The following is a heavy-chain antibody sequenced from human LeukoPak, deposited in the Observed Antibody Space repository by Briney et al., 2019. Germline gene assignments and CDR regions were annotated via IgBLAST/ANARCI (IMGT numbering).Heavy chain of an antibody. Sequence: SETLSLTCTVSGGSISSGDYYWSWIRQPPGKGLEWIGYIYYSGSTYYNPSLKSRVTIAVDTSKNQFSLKLSSVTAADTAVYYCARSNIVLFPNRLGDAFDIRGQGTMVTVSS. CDR1: GGSISSGDYY. D-gene: IGHD2-8*01. CDR2: IYYSGST. CDR3: ARSNIVLFPNRLGDAFDI. V-gene: IGHV4-30-4*02. J-gene: IGHJ3*02.